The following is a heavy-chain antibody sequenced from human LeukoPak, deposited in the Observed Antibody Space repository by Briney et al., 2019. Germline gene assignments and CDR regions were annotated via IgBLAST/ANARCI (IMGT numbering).Heavy chain of an antibody. Sequence: SETLSLTCAVYGGSFSGYYWSWIRQPPGKGLEWIGEINHSGSTNYNSSLKSRVTISVDTSKNQFSLKLSSVTAADTAVYYCASRAPGIAAAGYYFDYWGQGTLVTVSS. CDR3: ASRAPGIAAAGYYFDY. D-gene: IGHD6-13*01. CDR1: GGSFSGYY. CDR2: INHSGST. V-gene: IGHV4-34*01. J-gene: IGHJ4*02.